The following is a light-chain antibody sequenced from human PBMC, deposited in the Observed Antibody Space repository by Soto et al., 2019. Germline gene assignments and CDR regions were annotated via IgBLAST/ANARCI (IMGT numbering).Light chain of an antibody. CDR3: QQYDSPPRT. CDR1: QSVSASF. J-gene: IGKJ1*01. CDR2: GAS. Sequence: EIVLTQSPGTLSLSPGERATLSCRASQSVSASFLAWYQQKPGQALMLLNYGASSTATGIPARFSGSGSGTDFTLTISRLEPEDFSVYYCQQYDSPPRTFGQGTKVEIK. V-gene: IGKV3-20*01.